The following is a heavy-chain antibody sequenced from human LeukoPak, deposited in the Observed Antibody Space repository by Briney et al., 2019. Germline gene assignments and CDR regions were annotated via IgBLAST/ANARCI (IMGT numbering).Heavy chain of an antibody. CDR2: ISYDGTNK. CDR3: ARVAEAAAFDY. D-gene: IGHD6-13*01. CDR1: GFTFSGYA. J-gene: IGHJ4*02. V-gene: IGHV3-30*04. Sequence: PGGSLRLSRAASGFTFSGYAMHWVRQAPGKGLEWVAVISYDGTNKYYADSVKGRFTISRDNSKNTLYLQMNSLRVEDTAVYYCARVAEAAAFDYWGQGTLVTVSS.